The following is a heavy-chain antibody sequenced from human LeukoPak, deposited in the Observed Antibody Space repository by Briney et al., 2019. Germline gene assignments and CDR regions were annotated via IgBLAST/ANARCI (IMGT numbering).Heavy chain of an antibody. V-gene: IGHV4-59*08. Sequence: SETLSLTCTVSGGSISSYYWSWIRQPPGKGLEWIGYIYYSGSTYYNPSLKSRVTISVDTSKNQFSLKLSSVTAADTAVYYCARERITMTRTFDYWGQGTLVTVSS. CDR1: GGSISSYY. J-gene: IGHJ4*02. CDR2: IYYSGST. CDR3: ARERITMTRTFDY. D-gene: IGHD3-22*01.